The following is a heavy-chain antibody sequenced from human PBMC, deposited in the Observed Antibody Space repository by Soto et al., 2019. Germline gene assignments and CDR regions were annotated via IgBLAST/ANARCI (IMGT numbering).Heavy chain of an antibody. Sequence: QVQLVQSGAEVKKPGSSVKVSCKASGGTFSSYTISWVRQAPGQGLEWMGRIIPILGIANYAQKLQGRVTITADKSTSTAYMELSSLRSEDKAVYYCASEIDSSSSGIDYWGQGTLVTVSS. CDR3: ASEIDSSSSGIDY. CDR1: GGTFSSYT. D-gene: IGHD6-6*01. J-gene: IGHJ4*02. CDR2: IIPILGIA. V-gene: IGHV1-69*02.